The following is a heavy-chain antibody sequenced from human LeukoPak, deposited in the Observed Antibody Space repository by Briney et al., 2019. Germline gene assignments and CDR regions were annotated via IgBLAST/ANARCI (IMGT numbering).Heavy chain of an antibody. D-gene: IGHD5-18*01. V-gene: IGHV3-11*05. CDR3: ARVRGYTGMVDY. CDR1: GFSFSDYY. Sequence: GGSLRLSCAASGFSFSDYYMSWIRQAPGKGLEWVSYISSSGSYTNYADSVKGRFTISRDNAKNSLYLQMNSLRAEDTAVYYCARVRGYTGMVDYWGQGTLVTVPS. CDR2: ISSSGSYT. J-gene: IGHJ4*02.